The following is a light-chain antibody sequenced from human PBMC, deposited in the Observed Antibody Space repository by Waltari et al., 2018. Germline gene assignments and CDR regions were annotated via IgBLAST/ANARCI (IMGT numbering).Light chain of an antibody. J-gene: IGKJ1*01. V-gene: IGKV3-20*01. CDR1: QSVSSSY. CDR3: QQYGSSPPWT. CDR2: GAS. Sequence: PGERATLSCRASQSVSSSYLAWYQQKPGQAPRLLIYGASSRATGIPDRFSGSGSGTDFTLTISRLEPEDFAVYYCQQYGSSPPWTFGQGTKVEIK.